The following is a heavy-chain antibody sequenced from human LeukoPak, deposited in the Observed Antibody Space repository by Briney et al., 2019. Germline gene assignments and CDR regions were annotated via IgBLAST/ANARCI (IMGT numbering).Heavy chain of an antibody. Sequence: ASVKVSCKASGYTYTSYGISWVRQAPGQGLEWMGWISAYNGDTHYAQKFQGRVTMTTETSTSTAYMELRSLRSDDTAVYYCARVTYYDFWSGYWSENWFDPWAREPWSLSPQ. V-gene: IGHV1-18*01. D-gene: IGHD3-3*01. CDR1: GYTYTSYG. CDR3: ARVTYYDFWSGYWSENWFDP. CDR2: ISAYNGDT. J-gene: IGHJ5*02.